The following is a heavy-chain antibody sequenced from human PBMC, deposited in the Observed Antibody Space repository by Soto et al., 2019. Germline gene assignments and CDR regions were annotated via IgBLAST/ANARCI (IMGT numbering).Heavy chain of an antibody. D-gene: IGHD6-13*01. CDR2: MNPNSGNT. J-gene: IGHJ4*02. CDR3: ARIGSSWTDFDY. CDR1: GYTFTSYD. V-gene: IGHV1-8*01. Sequence: QVQLVQSGAEVKKPGASVKVSCKASGYTFTSYDINWVRQATGQGLEWMGWMNPNSGNTGYAQKFQGRDTMTRNTSISTAYMELSSLSSEDTAVYYCARIGSSWTDFDYWGQGTLVTVSS.